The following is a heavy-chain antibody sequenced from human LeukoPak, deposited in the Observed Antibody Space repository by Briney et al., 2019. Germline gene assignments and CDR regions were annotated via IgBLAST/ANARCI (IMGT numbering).Heavy chain of an antibody. D-gene: IGHD3-3*01. CDR3: ARRYYDFAFDI. CDR1: GGTFSSYA. Sequence: SSVKVSCKASGGTFSSYAGNWVGQAPGQGGEGMGGIMPIFGRASYAQEFQGRVTITADESTSTAYMELSSLRSEDTAVYYCARRYYDFAFDIWGQGTMVTVSS. V-gene: IGHV1-69*01. CDR2: IMPIFGRA. J-gene: IGHJ3*02.